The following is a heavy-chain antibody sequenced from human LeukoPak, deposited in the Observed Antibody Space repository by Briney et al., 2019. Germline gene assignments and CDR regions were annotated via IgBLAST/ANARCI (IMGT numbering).Heavy chain of an antibody. J-gene: IGHJ4*02. D-gene: IGHD2-21*02. Sequence: GGSLRLSYAASGFTFSDFEMNWVRQVPGKGLEWVSHIDGGGGSIFYADSVKGRFTVSRDNAKNSLYLQMNSLRVEDTAIYYCARELLLCGGDCNDYWGQGTLVTVSS. CDR1: GFTFSDFE. V-gene: IGHV3-48*03. CDR2: IDGGGGSI. CDR3: ARELLLCGGDCNDY.